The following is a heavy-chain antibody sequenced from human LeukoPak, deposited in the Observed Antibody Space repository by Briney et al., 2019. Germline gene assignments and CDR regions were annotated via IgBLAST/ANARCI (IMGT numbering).Heavy chain of an antibody. V-gene: IGHV4-34*01. Sequence: KTSETLSLTCAVYGGSFSGYYWSWIRQPPGKGLEWIGEINHSGSTNYNPSLKSQVTISVDTSKNQFSLKLSSVTAADTAVYYCARGGRRKYQLLFSYYHGMDFWGQGTMVTVSS. CDR3: ARGGRRKYQLLFSYYHGMDF. J-gene: IGHJ6*02. D-gene: IGHD2-2*01. CDR2: INHSGST. CDR1: GGSFSGYY.